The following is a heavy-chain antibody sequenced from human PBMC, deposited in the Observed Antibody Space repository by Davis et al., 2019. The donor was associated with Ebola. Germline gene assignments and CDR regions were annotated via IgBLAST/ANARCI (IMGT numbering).Heavy chain of an antibody. CDR2: LGTSADT. CDR3: VKDTSNIWFDV. J-gene: IGHJ3*01. Sequence: GGSLRLSCAASGFTFRSYGMYWVRRAPGKGLEWVSTLGTSADTYYADSVKGRFTISRDNSKNTLHLQMNSLRVEDTAMYYCVKDTSNIWFDVWGQGTLVTVSA. CDR1: GFTFRSYG. D-gene: IGHD2/OR15-2a*01. V-gene: IGHV3-23*01.